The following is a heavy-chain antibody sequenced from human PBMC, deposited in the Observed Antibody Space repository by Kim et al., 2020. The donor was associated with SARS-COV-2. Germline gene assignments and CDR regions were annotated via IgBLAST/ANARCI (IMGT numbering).Heavy chain of an antibody. CDR2: ISGGGGHI. Sequence: GGSLRLSCAASGFTFTGYAMTWVRQAPGKALEWVSAISGGGGHIYYLDSVKGRFTTSRDNSRNTLYLQMNDLRAEDTAVYYCAKNIFAGSPAYDSWGQGTLVIVSS. D-gene: IGHD3-10*01. CDR1: GFTFTGYA. V-gene: IGHV3-23*01. J-gene: IGHJ4*02. CDR3: AKNIFAGSPAYDS.